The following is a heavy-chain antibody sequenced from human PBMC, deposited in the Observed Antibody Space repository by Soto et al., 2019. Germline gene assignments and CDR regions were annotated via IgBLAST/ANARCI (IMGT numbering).Heavy chain of an antibody. CDR1: GGSISSSSYY. J-gene: IGHJ4*02. CDR2: IYYSGST. CDR3: ARHGGYDFWSGYYEVYYFDY. Sequence: SETLSLTCTVSGGSISSSSYYWGWIRQPPGKGLEWIGSIYYSGSTYYNPSLKSRVTISVDTSKNQFSLKLSSVTAADTAVYYCARHGGYDFWSGYYEVYYFDYWGQGTLVTVPS. D-gene: IGHD3-3*01. V-gene: IGHV4-39*01.